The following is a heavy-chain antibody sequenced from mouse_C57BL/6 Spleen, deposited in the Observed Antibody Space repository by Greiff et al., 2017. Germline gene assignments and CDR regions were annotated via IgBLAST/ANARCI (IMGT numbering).Heavy chain of an antibody. CDR3: TIGSRAYDYAMDY. V-gene: IGHV14-1*01. D-gene: IGHD1-1*01. J-gene: IGHJ4*01. CDR2: IDPEDGDT. CDR1: GFNIKDYY. Sequence: EVQLQQSGAELVRPGASVKLSCTASGFNIKDYYMHWVKQRPEQGLEWIGRIDPEDGDTEYAPKFQGKATMTADTSSNTAYLQLSSLTSEDTAVYYCTIGSRAYDYAMDYWGQGTSVTVSS.